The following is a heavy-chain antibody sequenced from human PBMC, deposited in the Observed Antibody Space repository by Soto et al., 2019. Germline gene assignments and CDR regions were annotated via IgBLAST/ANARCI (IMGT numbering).Heavy chain of an antibody. V-gene: IGHV3-23*01. D-gene: IGHD3-10*01. Sequence: EVHLLESGGALVQPGGSLRLSCAASGFFFNNYAMGWVRQAPGKGLEWISSISGSGVSTFYGDSVKGRFTISRDNSKNTLYLQMNTLRAEDTAVYYCVKDRGVYLSSCYFDFWGQGTLVTVSS. CDR3: VKDRGVYLSSCYFDF. CDR1: GFFFNNYA. J-gene: IGHJ4*02. CDR2: ISGSGVST.